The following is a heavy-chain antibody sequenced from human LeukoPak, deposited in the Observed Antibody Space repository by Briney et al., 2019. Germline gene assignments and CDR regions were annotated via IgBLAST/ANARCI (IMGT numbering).Heavy chain of an antibody. V-gene: IGHV3-21*01. D-gene: IGHD6-13*01. J-gene: IGHJ4*02. CDR1: GFTFGSYG. CDR3: ARSIAAAGTVDY. Sequence: SGGSLRLSCAASGFTFGSYGMNWVRQAPGKGLEWVSCISSGSYYIYYADSMKGRFTISRDNAKNSLYLQMNSLRAEDTAVYYCARSIAAAGTVDYWGQGTLVTVSS. CDR2: ISSGSYYI.